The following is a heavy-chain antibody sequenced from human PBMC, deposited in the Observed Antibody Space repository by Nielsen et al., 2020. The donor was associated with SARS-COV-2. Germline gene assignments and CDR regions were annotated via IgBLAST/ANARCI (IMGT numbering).Heavy chain of an antibody. V-gene: IGHV3-74*03. Sequence: GESLKISCAASGFIFSNYRMHWVRQAPGKGLVWVSHINPDESKTTYADSVKGRFTISRDNSKDTLYLQLNSLRADDTAVYYCAKGDGGTYYFDYWGQGTLVTVSS. CDR2: INPDESKT. D-gene: IGHD1-7*01. CDR1: GFIFSNYR. CDR3: AKGDGGTYYFDY. J-gene: IGHJ4*02.